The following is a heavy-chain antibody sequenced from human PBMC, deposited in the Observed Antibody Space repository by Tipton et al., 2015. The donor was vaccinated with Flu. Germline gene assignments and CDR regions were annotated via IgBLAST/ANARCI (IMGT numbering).Heavy chain of an antibody. CDR1: GFTVSSSY. V-gene: IGHV3-7*01. CDR3: ARDGPPYSPTSGWFDP. Sequence: SLRLSCAASGFTVSSSYMSWVRQTPGKGLEWVANVKQDGGEKHYVDSVKGRFTISRDNARNSLYLQMNSLRAEDTAVYFCARDGPPYSPTSGWFDPWGQGTLVTVSS. D-gene: IGHD1-26*01. CDR2: VKQDGGEK. J-gene: IGHJ5*02.